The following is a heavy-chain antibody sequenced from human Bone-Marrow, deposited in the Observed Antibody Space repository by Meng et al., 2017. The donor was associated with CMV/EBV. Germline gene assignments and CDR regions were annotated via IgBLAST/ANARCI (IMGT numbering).Heavy chain of an antibody. CDR1: GFSLSNARVG. D-gene: IGHD3/OR15-3a*01. CDR3: ARLFLGSWTQYYFDY. V-gene: IGHV2-26*01. Sequence: SGPTLVKPTETLTLTCTVSGFSLSNARVGVSWIRQPPGKALEWLAHIFSNDEKSYSTSPKSRLTISKDTSKSQVVLTMTNMDPVDTATYYCARLFLGSWTQYYFDYWGQGTLVTVSS. J-gene: IGHJ4*02. CDR2: IFSNDEK.